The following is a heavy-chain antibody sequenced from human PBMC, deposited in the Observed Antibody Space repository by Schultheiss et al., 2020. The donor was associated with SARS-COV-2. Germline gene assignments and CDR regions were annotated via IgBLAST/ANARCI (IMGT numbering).Heavy chain of an antibody. D-gene: IGHD2-2*02. CDR1: GFTFSSYW. CDR3: AREDCSSTSCYIAYYYYMDV. V-gene: IGHV3-7*01. CDR2: IKQDGSEK. J-gene: IGHJ6*03. Sequence: GGSLRLSCAASGFTFSSYWMSWVRQAPGKGLEWVANIKQDGSEKYYVDSVKGRFTISRDNAKNSLYLQMNSLRAEDTAVYYCAREDCSSTSCYIAYYYYMDVWGKGTTVTVSS.